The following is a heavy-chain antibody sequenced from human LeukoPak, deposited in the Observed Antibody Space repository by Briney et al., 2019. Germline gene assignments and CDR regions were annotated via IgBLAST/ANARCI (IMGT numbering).Heavy chain of an antibody. CDR2: INPNSGGT. D-gene: IGHD1-26*01. CDR1: GYTFIRCY. CDR3: ARDEGIVGATD. V-gene: IGHV1-2*02. J-gene: IGHJ4*02. Sequence: ASVKVSCKASGYTFIRCYMHWVRQAPGQGLEWMGWINPNSGGTNYAQKFQGRVTMTRDTSISTAYMELSRLRSDDTAVYYCARDEGIVGATDWGQGTLVTVSS.